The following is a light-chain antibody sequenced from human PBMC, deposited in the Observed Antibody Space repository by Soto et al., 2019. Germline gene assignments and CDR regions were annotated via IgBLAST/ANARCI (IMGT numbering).Light chain of an antibody. V-gene: IGLV2-14*03. CDR2: DVS. J-gene: IGLJ1*01. CDR3: TSYKSRTPLYV. CDR1: RTDVADGYDY. Sequence: QSALTQPASVSGSPGQSIAISCTGVRTDVADGYDYVSWYQQHPGQAPQLIIYDVSNRPSGVSDRFSGSKSGNTASLTISGLQAEDEAEYYCTSYKSRTPLYVFGTGTKVTDL.